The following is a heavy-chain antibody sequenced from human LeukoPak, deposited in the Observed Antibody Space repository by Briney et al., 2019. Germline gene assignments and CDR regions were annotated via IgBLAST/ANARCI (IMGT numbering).Heavy chain of an antibody. V-gene: IGHV1-69*05. D-gene: IGHD3-3*01. CDR1: GGTFSSYA. CDR2: IIPIFGTA. Sequence: SVKVSCKASGGTFSSYAISWVRQAPGQGLEWMGGIIPIFGTANYAQKFQGRVTITTDKSTSTAYMELSSLRSEDTAVYYCARQHLNDFWSGYPNWFDPWGQGTLVTVSS. CDR3: ARQHLNDFWSGYPNWFDP. J-gene: IGHJ5*02.